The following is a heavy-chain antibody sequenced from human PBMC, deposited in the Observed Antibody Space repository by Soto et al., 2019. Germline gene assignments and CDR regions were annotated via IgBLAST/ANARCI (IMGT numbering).Heavy chain of an antibody. D-gene: IGHD1-1*01. Sequence: PSETLSLTCTVSDDSISSGYWTWTRQPPGQRLEWIGFIYYTGSTNYNPSLSTRVTMSIDTSRSQFSVNLRSVTAADTAVYFCARYLRNNNFMLDAWGQGSLVTVSS. V-gene: IGHV4-59*12. CDR3: ARYLRNNNFMLDA. J-gene: IGHJ5*02. CDR2: IYYTGST. CDR1: DDSISSGY.